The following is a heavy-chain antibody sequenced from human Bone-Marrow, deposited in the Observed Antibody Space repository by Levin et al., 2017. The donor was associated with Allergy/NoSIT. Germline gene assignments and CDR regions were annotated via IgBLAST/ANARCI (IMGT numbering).Heavy chain of an antibody. V-gene: IGHV3-53*01. Sequence: ETLSLTCAASGFIVSSNYMSWVRQAPGKGLECVSVIYSGGSTYYADSVKGRFTISRDSSKNTLYLQMNSLRAEDTAVYYCARKTDSSGSGDYWGQGTLVTVSS. D-gene: IGHD3-22*01. CDR1: GFIVSSNY. CDR3: ARKTDSSGSGDY. CDR2: IYSGGST. J-gene: IGHJ4*02.